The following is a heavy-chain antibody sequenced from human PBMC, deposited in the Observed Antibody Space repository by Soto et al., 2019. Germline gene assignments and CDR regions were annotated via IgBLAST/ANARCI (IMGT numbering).Heavy chain of an antibody. CDR3: ARDEVLCDGGRCYGVPLDV. Sequence: GSLRLSCAASGFTSSSYAMSWVRQAPGKGLEWVSAISGSGGSTYYADSVKGRFTISRDTSENTLHLQMDSLRAEDTAVYYCARDEVLCDGGRCYGVPLDVWGQGTTVTVSS. CDR2: ISGSGGST. J-gene: IGHJ6*02. V-gene: IGHV3-23*01. D-gene: IGHD2-15*01. CDR1: GFTSSSYA.